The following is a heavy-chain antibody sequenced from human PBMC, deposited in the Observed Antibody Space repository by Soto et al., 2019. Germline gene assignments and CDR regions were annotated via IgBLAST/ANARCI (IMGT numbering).Heavy chain of an antibody. J-gene: IGHJ4*02. CDR1: GFTFRIYA. CDR2: ITGNGGT. CDR3: XXXXXXXXXLSDY. Sequence: EVQLLESGGGVIQPGGSLRLSCAASGFTFRIYAMSWVRXAXXXGLEWVSTITGNGGTSYADFVRGRFTISRDNSKNTLYLQXXXLRXEXXAXXXXXXXXXXXXXLSDYWGQGTLVTVSS. V-gene: IGHV3-23*01.